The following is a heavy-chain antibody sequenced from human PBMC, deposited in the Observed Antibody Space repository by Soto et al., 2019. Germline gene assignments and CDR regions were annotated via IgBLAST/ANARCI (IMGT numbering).Heavy chain of an antibody. CDR3: ACPHGRSAFYYLDY. CDR1: GVSVSDYSYY. Sequence: SETLSLTCSIFGVSVSDYSYYCGWIRQPPGKGLEWIGSVYYSGNTYYNPSLKSRVTMSLDTSKNYFSLRLGSVTAADTAMYYCACPHGRSAFYYLDYWGPGTQVTVSS. V-gene: IGHV4-39*01. CDR2: VYYSGNT. J-gene: IGHJ4*02.